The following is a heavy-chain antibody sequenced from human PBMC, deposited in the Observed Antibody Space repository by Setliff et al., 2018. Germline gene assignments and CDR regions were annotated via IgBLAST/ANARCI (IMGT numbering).Heavy chain of an antibody. Sequence: GASVKVSCKASGYTFTGYYMHWVRQAPGQGLEWMGWINPNSGGTNYAQKFQGRVTMTRDTSISTAYMELSRLRSDDTAVYNCARGGGSSSWYDAFDIWGQGTMVTVSS. CDR1: GYTFTGYY. CDR3: ARGGGSSSWYDAFDI. V-gene: IGHV1-2*02. J-gene: IGHJ3*02. CDR2: INPNSGGT. D-gene: IGHD6-13*01.